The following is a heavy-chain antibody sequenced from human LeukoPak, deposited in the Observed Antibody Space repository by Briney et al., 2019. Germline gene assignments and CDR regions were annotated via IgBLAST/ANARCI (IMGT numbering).Heavy chain of an antibody. V-gene: IGHV1-69*05. CDR1: GGTFSSYA. CDR2: IIPIVAPA. D-gene: IGHD2-2*01. J-gene: IGHJ4*02. CDR3: ASGTIPWLSRKYCSSTSCPGYFDY. Sequence: SVKVSCKASGGTFSSYAISWVRQAPGQGLEWMGGIIPIVAPANYAKKFQGRVTITTDESTSTAYMELSSLRCEDTAVYYCASGTIPWLSRKYCSSTSCPGYFDYWGQGTLVTVSS.